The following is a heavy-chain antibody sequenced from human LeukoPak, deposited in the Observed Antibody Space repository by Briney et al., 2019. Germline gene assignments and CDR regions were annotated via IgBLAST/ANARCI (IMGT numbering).Heavy chain of an antibody. CDR1: GGTFSSYA. CDR3: ATHLGYCSSTSCYGYFDY. CDR2: IIPIFGTA. Sequence: SVKVSCKASGGTFSSYAISWVRQAPGQGLEWMGGIIPIFGTANYAQKFQGRVTITADESTSTAYMELSSLRSEDTAVYYCATHLGYCSSTSCYGYFDYWGQGTLVTVSS. D-gene: IGHD2-2*01. V-gene: IGHV1-69*13. J-gene: IGHJ4*02.